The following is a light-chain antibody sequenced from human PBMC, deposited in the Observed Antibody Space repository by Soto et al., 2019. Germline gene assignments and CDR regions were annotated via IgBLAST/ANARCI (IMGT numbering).Light chain of an antibody. Sequence: EIVLTQCPSTMTLSPGERATLSCRASQSVSSYLAWYQQKPGQAPRLLIYDASNRATGIPARFSGSGSGTEFTLTISSLQSEDFAVYYCQQYNNWPPVTFGQGTKVDI. V-gene: IGKV3-11*01. CDR2: DAS. CDR3: QQYNNWPPVT. J-gene: IGKJ1*01. CDR1: QSVSSY.